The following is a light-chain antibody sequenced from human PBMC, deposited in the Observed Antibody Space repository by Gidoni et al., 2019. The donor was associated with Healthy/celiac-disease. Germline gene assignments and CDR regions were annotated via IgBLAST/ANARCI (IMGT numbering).Light chain of an antibody. V-gene: IGKV3-20*01. CDR1: QSVSSSY. CDR2: GAS. J-gene: IGKJ3*01. Sequence: EIVLTQSPGTLSLSTGEIATLSCRASQSVSSSYLAWYQQKPGQAPRLLIYGASSRATGIPDRFSGSGSGTDFTLTISRLEPEDFAVYYCQQYGSSPLFTFGPGTKVDIK. CDR3: QQYGSSPLFT.